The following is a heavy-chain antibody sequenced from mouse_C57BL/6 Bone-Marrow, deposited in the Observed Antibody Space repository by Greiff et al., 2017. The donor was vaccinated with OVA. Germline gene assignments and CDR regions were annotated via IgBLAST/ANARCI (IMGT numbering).Heavy chain of an antibody. J-gene: IGHJ2*01. CDR3: ARAATVVAHCDY. Sequence: QVQLQQPGAELVKPGASVKMSCKASGYTFTSYWITWVKQRPGQGLEWIGDIYPGSGSTNYNEKFKSQATLTVDTSSSTAYMQLSSLTAEEDAGYYGARAATVVAHCDYWGQGTTLTVSS. V-gene: IGHV1-55*01. D-gene: IGHD1-1*01. CDR2: IYPGSGST. CDR1: GYTFTSYW.